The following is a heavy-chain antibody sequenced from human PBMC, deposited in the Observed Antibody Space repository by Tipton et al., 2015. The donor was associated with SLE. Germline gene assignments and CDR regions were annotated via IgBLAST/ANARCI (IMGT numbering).Heavy chain of an antibody. Sequence: TLSLTCTVSGGSISSGSYYWSWIRQPAGKGLEWIGRIYTSGSTNYNPSLKSRVTMSVDTSKNQFSLKLSSVTAADTAVYYCARDQTTTGTDAFDIWGQGTMVTVSS. D-gene: IGHD4-17*01. CDR1: GGSISSGSYY. J-gene: IGHJ3*02. V-gene: IGHV4-61*02. CDR3: ARDQTTTGTDAFDI. CDR2: IYTSGST.